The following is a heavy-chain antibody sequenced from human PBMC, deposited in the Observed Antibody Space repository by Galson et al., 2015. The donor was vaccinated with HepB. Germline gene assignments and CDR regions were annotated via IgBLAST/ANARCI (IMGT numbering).Heavy chain of an antibody. CDR1: GFTFSNYA. Sequence: LRLSCAASGFTFSNYAMHWVRQVPGKGLEWVTHISVDGRDKYYADSVKGRFTISRDNAKNTLYLQVNSPRPEDTAVFYCARGIRFSSDWYYFDHWGQGTQVTVSS. CDR3: ARGIRFSSDWYYFDH. CDR2: ISVDGRDK. J-gene: IGHJ4*02. V-gene: IGHV3-30*04. D-gene: IGHD6-19*01.